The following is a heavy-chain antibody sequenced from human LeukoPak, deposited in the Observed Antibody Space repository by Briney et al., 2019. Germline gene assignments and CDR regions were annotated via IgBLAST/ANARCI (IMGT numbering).Heavy chain of an antibody. CDR3: AFGQEMADAFVF. D-gene: IGHD5-24*01. V-gene: IGHV4-34*01. J-gene: IGHJ3*01. CDR1: GGSFSAYF. Sequence: PSETLSLTCAVYGGSFSAYFLSWIRQPPGKGLEWIGEINQSGSTNYNPSLKSRVTISVDTSKKQFSLRLSSVTAADTAVYYCAFGQEMADAFVFWGQGTMVTVSS. CDR2: INQSGST.